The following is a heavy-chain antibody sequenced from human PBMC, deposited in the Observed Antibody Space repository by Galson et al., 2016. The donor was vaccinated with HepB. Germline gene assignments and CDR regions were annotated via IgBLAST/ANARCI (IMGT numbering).Heavy chain of an antibody. J-gene: IGHJ4*02. CDR1: GFTFDDYV. Sequence: SLRLSCAASGFTFDDYVMHWVRQGPGKGLEWVSTISWNSGIIDYTDSVEGRFTSSRDNAKNSLYLQMNSLRVEETALYYCVRGVRRGGAASGWGYSLDYWGQGTLVTVSS. CDR3: VRGVRRGGAASGWGYSLDY. CDR2: ISWNSGII. D-gene: IGHD6-19*01. V-gene: IGHV3-9*01.